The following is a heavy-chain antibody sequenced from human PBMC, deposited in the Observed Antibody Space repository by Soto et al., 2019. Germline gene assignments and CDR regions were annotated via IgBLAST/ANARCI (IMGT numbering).Heavy chain of an antibody. CDR2: IYPGESDT. CDR3: ARFQGLRFLEWPSYGMDV. D-gene: IGHD3-3*01. CDR1: GYSFTSYW. Sequence: GESLKISCKGSGYSFTSYWIGWVRQMPGKGLEWMGIIYPGESDTRYSPSFQGQVTISADKSISTAYLQWSSLKASDTVMYYFARFQGLRFLEWPSYGMDVWGQGTTVTVSS. V-gene: IGHV5-51*01. J-gene: IGHJ6*02.